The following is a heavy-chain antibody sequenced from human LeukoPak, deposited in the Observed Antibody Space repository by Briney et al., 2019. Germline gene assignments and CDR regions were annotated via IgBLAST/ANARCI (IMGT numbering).Heavy chain of an antibody. Sequence: SETLSLTCAVSGASVSGSNYYWGWIRQPPGKGLEWIGYIYYSGSTNYNPSLKSRVTISVDTSKNQFSLKLSSVTAADTAVYYCAREPPTLHAFDIWGQGTMVTVSS. CDR1: GASVSGSNYY. V-gene: IGHV4-61*01. D-gene: IGHD2-21*02. CDR2: IYYSGST. J-gene: IGHJ3*02. CDR3: AREPPTLHAFDI.